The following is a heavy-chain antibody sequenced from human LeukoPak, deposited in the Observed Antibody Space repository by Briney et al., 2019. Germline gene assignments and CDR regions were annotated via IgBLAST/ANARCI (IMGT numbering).Heavy chain of an antibody. V-gene: IGHV1-69*04. CDR3: ARDGGPGIREAFDI. CDR2: IIPILGIA. Sequence: GASVKVSCKASGGTFSSYTISWVRQAPGQGREWMGRIIPILGIANYAQKFQGRVKITADKSTSTAYMELSSLRSEDTAVYYCARDGGPGIREAFDIWGQGTMVTVSS. J-gene: IGHJ3*02. CDR1: GGTFSSYT. D-gene: IGHD3-16*01.